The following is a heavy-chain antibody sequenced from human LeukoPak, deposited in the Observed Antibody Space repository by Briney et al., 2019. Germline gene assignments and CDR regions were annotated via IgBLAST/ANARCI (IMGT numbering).Heavy chain of an antibody. CDR2: IHYSGSV. D-gene: IGHD3-10*01. CDR1: GGSLSGYY. CDR3: ARGQWFRAF. V-gene: IGHV4-34*01. J-gene: IGHJ4*02. Sequence: PSETLSLTCAVYGGSLSGYYWTWIRQPPGKGLEWIGEIHYSGSVTYNPSLETRVTISVDTSKNQFSLRINSVTAADTAVYYCARGQWFRAFWSRGTPVTVSS.